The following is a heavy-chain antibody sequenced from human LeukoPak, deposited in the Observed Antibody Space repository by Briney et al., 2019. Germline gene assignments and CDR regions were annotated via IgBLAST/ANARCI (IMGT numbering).Heavy chain of an antibody. D-gene: IGHD5-18*01. V-gene: IGHV3-30*03. J-gene: IGHJ4*02. CDR3: ARERLWLDY. Sequence: GGSLRLSCAASGFTFSSYSMNWVRQAPGKGLEWVAVISYDGSNKYYADSVKGRFTISRDNSKNTLYLQMNSLRAEDTAVYYCARERLWLDYWGQGTLVTVSS. CDR1: GFTFSSYS. CDR2: ISYDGSNK.